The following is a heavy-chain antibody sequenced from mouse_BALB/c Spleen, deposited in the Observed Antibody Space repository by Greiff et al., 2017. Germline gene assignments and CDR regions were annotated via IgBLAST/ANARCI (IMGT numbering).Heavy chain of an antibody. J-gene: IGHJ4*01. CDR2: ISYDGSN. D-gene: IGHD2-1*01. V-gene: IGHV3-6*02. CDR3: AKFYGNYDAMDY. Sequence: DVQLQESGPGLVKPSQSLSLTCSVTGYSITSGYYWNWIRQFPGNKLEWMGYISYDGSNNYNPSLKNRISITRDTSKNQFFLKLNSVTTEDTATYYCAKFYGNYDAMDYWGQGTSVTVSS. CDR1: GYSITSGYY.